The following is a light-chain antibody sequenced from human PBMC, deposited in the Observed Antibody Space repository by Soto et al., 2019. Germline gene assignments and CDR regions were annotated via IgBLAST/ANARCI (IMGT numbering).Light chain of an antibody. V-gene: IGKV1-9*01. CDR2: AAS. CDR3: QQVHSFPLT. Sequence: DIQLTQSPSFLSASVGDRVTITCRASQDISNYLVWYQQKPGKAPKPLIYAASTLQSGVPSRFSGSGSGTEFTLTISSLQPEDFATYYCQQVHSFPLTFGPGTKVDIK. J-gene: IGKJ3*01. CDR1: QDISNY.